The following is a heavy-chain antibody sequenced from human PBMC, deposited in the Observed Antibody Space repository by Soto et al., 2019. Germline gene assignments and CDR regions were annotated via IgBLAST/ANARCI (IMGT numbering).Heavy chain of an antibody. V-gene: IGHV3-30-3*01. J-gene: IGHJ6*04. CDR3: ARSLTRGSYSGYYYGMDV. D-gene: IGHD1-26*01. CDR2: ISYDGSNK. Sequence: QVQLVESGGGVVQPGRSLRLSCAASGFTFSSYAMHWVRQAPGKGLEWVAVISYDGSNKYYADSVKGRFTISRDNSKNTLYLQMNSLRAEDTAVYYCARSLTRGSYSGYYYGMDVWGKGTTVTVSS. CDR1: GFTFSSYA.